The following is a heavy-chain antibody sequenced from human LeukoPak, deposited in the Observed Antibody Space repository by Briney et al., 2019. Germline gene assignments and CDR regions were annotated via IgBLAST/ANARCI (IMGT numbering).Heavy chain of an antibody. Sequence: PGGSLRLSCAASGLTFSGYAMSWVRQAPGKGLEWVSVISGSGGSTYYADSVKGRFTISRDNSKNTLYLQMDSLRAEDTAVYYCAKDYGNVIDYWGQGTLVTVSS. CDR3: AKDYGNVIDY. CDR2: ISGSGGST. CDR1: GLTFSGYA. D-gene: IGHD3-10*01. V-gene: IGHV3-23*01. J-gene: IGHJ4*02.